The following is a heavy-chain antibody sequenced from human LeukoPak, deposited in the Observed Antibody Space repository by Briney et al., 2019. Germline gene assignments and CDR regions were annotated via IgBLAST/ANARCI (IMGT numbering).Heavy chain of an antibody. CDR2: IYISGST. D-gene: IGHD6-13*01. J-gene: IGHJ4*02. Sequence: SETLSLTCTVSGGSISSGSYYWSWIRQPAGKGLEWIGRIYISGSTNYNPSLKRRVTISVDTSKNQFSLKLSSVTAADTAVYYCARDSGIGVAGGEGNFDYWGQGTLVTVSS. CDR1: GGSISSGSYY. CDR3: ARDSGIGVAGGEGNFDY. V-gene: IGHV4-61*02.